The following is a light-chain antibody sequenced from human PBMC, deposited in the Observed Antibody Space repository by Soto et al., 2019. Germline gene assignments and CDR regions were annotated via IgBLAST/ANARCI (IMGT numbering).Light chain of an antibody. J-gene: IGKJ4*01. CDR3: MQSSYFPHT. Sequence: DVVVTQTLRSAPVTLGQPASISCKTSRSLVHSAGNTYLTWLQQRPGQPPRLLTYQISTRFSGVPDRFSGSGAETEFTLRISRVEAEDVGLYYGMQSSYFPHTFGGGTKLEIE. CDR2: QIS. V-gene: IGKV2-24*01. CDR1: RSLVHSAGNTY.